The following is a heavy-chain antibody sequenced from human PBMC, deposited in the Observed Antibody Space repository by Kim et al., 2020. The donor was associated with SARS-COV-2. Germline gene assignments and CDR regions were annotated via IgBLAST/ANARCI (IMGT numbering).Heavy chain of an antibody. Sequence: SETLSLTCTVSGGSISSGGYYWSWIRQHPGKGLEWIGYIYYSGSTYYNPSLKSRVTISVDTSKNQFSLKLSSVTAADTAVYYCARDKRSGIAAAGTGYYGMDVWGQGTTVTVSS. CDR2: IYYSGST. D-gene: IGHD6-13*01. CDR1: GGSISSGGYY. V-gene: IGHV4-31*03. J-gene: IGHJ6*02. CDR3: ARDKRSGIAAAGTGYYGMDV.